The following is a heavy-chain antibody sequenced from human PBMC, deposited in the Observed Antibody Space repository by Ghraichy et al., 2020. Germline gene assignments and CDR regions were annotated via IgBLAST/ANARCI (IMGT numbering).Heavy chain of an antibody. CDR2: IGTAGDT. V-gene: IGHV3-13*01. D-gene: IGHD3-22*01. J-gene: IGHJ6*02. CDR1: GFTFSSYD. Sequence: GGSLRLSCAASGFTFSSYDMHWVRQATGKGLEWVSAIGTAGDTYYPGSVKGRFTISRENAKNSLYLQMNSLRAGDTAVYYCARALYYYDSSGAAPGGMDVWGQGTTVTVSS. CDR3: ARALYYYDSSGAAPGGMDV.